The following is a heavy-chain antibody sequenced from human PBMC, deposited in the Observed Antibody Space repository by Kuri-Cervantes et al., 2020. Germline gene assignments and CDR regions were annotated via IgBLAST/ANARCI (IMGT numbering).Heavy chain of an antibody. CDR2: INHSGVT. J-gene: IGHJ4*02. Sequence: GSLRLSCAVYGGSFSGYYWTWIRQSPGKGLEWIGEINHSGVTNYSPSLKSRVTISIDTSKNQFSLNLRSVTAADTAIYYCARLYRSGWYYFDYWGQGTLVTVSS. CDR1: GGSFSGYY. D-gene: IGHD6-19*01. V-gene: IGHV4-34*01. CDR3: ARLYRSGWYYFDY.